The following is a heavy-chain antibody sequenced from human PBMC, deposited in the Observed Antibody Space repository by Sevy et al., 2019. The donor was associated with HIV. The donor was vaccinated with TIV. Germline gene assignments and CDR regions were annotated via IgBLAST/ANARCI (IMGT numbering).Heavy chain of an antibody. CDR1: GGTFSSYG. Sequence: ALVKVSCKASGGTFSSYGISWVRQAPGQGLEWMGGIIPILGTVNYAQKFQGRVTITADESTKTAYMELSSLRSEDTAMYYCARGGGNGWYYFDYWGQETLVTVSS. CDR3: ARGGGNGWYYFDY. CDR2: IIPILGTV. V-gene: IGHV1-69*13. J-gene: IGHJ4*02. D-gene: IGHD6-19*01.